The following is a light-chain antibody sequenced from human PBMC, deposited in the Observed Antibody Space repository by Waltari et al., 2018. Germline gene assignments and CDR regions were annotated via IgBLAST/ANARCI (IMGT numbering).Light chain of an antibody. CDR1: ESINSW. J-gene: IGKJ1*01. CDR3: QQYRISPWT. Sequence: DIQMTQSPSTLSAFVGDTVTITCRASESINSWLAWYQEKPGKAPKLLIQKASNLESGVPSRCSGSGSGTEFTLASSSLQADDFASYDCQQYRISPWTFGQGTKVEI. CDR2: KAS. V-gene: IGKV1-5*03.